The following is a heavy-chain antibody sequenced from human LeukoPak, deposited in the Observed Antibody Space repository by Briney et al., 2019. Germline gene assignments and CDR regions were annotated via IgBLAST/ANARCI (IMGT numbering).Heavy chain of an antibody. D-gene: IGHD3-22*01. V-gene: IGHV5-51*01. CDR1: GYNLDSYW. Sequence: GESPKISWKGSGYNLDSYWIGWVRQMPGEGLGVVGIIYPGDSATSYSPSFQGQVHLSADKSISTAYLQWSSLKASDTAMYYCARRGYYESSGSYDYWGQGTLVTVSS. CDR3: ARRGYYESSGSYDY. J-gene: IGHJ4*02. CDR2: IYPGDSAT.